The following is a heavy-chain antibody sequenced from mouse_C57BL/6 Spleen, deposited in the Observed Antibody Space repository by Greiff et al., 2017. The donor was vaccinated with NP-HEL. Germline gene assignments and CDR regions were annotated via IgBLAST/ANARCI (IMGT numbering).Heavy chain of an antibody. D-gene: IGHD1-1*01. CDR2: IDPSDRYT. Sequence: QVQLQQPGAELVMPGASVKLSCKASGYTFTSYWMHWVKQRPGQGLEWIGEIDPSDRYTNYNQKFKGKSTLTVDKSSSTAYMQLSSLTSEDSAVYYCARFITTVVAGGYFDYWGQGTTLTVSS. CDR3: ARFITTVVAGGYFDY. V-gene: IGHV1-69*01. J-gene: IGHJ2*01. CDR1: GYTFTSYW.